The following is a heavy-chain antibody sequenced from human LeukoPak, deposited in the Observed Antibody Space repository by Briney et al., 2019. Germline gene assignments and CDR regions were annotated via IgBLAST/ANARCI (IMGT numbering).Heavy chain of an antibody. V-gene: IGHV1-2*06. Sequence: ASVKVSCKASGYTFTGYYMHWVRQAPGQGLEWMGRINPNSGGTNYAQKFQGRVTMTRDTSISTAYMELGRLRSDDTAVYYCAEDTAIGGGLDYWGQGTLVTVSS. CDR3: AEDTAIGGGLDY. CDR1: GYTFTGYY. J-gene: IGHJ4*02. CDR2: INPNSGGT. D-gene: IGHD5-18*01.